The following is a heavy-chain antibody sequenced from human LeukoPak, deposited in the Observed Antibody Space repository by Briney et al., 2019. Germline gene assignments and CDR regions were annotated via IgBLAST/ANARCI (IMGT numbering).Heavy chain of an antibody. V-gene: IGHV3-30*02. CDR2: IRYDGSNK. CDR1: GFTFSSYG. D-gene: IGHD3-3*01. J-gene: IGHJ6*03. CDR3: AKEGLRGFLEWLSYMDV. Sequence: GGSLRLSCAASGFTFSSYGMHWVRQAPGKGLEWVAFIRYDGSNKYYADSVKGRFTISRDNSKNTLYLQMNSLRAEDTAVYYCAKEGLRGFLEWLSYMDVWGKGTTVTVSS.